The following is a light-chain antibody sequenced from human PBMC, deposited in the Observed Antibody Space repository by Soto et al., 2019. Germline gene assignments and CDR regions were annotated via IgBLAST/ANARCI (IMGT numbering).Light chain of an antibody. CDR3: QQYGSSQWT. CDR2: GAS. V-gene: IGKV3-20*01. Sequence: EIVLTQSPGTLSLSQGERATLSCRASQSVSSSYLAWYQQKPGQAPRLLIFGASGRATGVPDRFSGSGSGTDFALTISRLEPEDFAVYYCQQYGSSQWTFGQGTKVDIK. J-gene: IGKJ1*01. CDR1: QSVSSSY.